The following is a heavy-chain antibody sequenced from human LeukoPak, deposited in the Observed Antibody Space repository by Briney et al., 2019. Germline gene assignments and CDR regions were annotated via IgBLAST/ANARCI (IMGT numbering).Heavy chain of an antibody. Sequence: GGSLRLSRAASGFTFDDYGMSWVRQAPGKGLEWVSGINWNGGSTGNADSVKGRFTISRDNAKNSLYLQMNSLRAEDTALYYCARPMDSSGYYVFDYWGQGTLVTVSS. CDR3: ARPMDSSGYYVFDY. D-gene: IGHD3-22*01. CDR2: INWNGGST. J-gene: IGHJ4*02. CDR1: GFTFDDYG. V-gene: IGHV3-20*04.